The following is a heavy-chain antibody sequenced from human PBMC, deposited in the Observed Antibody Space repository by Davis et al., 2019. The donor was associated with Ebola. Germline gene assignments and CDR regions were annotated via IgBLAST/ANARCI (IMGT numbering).Heavy chain of an antibody. D-gene: IGHD3/OR15-3a*01. J-gene: IGHJ6*04. CDR3: ARHTDWAGMDV. Sequence: GSLKISCKGSGYSFSTYWIGWVRQMPGKGLEWMGIIYPADSDTRYSPSFRGQVTISADKSISTAYLQWSSLKASDTAMYYCARHTDWAGMDVWGKGTTVTVSS. CDR1: GYSFSTYW. V-gene: IGHV5-51*01. CDR2: IYPADSDT.